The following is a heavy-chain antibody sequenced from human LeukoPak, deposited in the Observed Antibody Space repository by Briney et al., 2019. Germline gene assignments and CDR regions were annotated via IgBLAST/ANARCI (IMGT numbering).Heavy chain of an antibody. CDR3: ARGYFWSVWFDP. J-gene: IGHJ5*02. Sequence: KPGGSLRLSCAASGFTFSDYYMSWLRQPPGKGLEWIGYIYYSGSTYYNPSLKSRVTISVDTSKNQFSLKLSSVTAADTAVYYCARGYFWSVWFDPWGQGTLVTV. V-gene: IGHV4-30-4*08. D-gene: IGHD3-3*01. CDR2: IYYSGST. CDR1: GFTFSDYY.